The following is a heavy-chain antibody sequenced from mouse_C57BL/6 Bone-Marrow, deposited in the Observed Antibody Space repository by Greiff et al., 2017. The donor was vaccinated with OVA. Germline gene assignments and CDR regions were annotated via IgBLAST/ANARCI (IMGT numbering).Heavy chain of an antibody. CDR1: GYSFTDYN. CDR3: ASIDYDDSSLYYAMDG. J-gene: IGHJ4*01. D-gene: IGHD1-1*01. CDR2: INPTYVTT. V-gene: IGHV1-39*01. Sequence: EVQLQQSGPELVKPGASVKISCKASGYSFTDYNMNWVKQSNGKSLEWIGVINPTYVTTSSNQKFKGKATLTVDQSSSTAYMQLDSLTSEDSAVYYSASIDYDDSSLYYAMDGWGQGTSVTVSS.